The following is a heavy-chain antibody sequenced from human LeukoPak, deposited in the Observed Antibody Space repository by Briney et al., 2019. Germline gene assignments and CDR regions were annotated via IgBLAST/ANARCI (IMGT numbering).Heavy chain of an antibody. CDR1: GFTFSDYA. CDR2: ISGSGGSI. J-gene: IGHJ4*02. CDR3: AKEAYYYGSGSYRKYYFDS. Sequence: GGSLRLSCAASGFTFSDYAMSWVRQAPGKGLEWVSAISGSGGSIYYADSVKGRSTISRDNSRTTLYLQMNSLTAVDTAVYYCAKEAYYYGSGSYRKYYFDSWGQGTRVTVSS. D-gene: IGHD3-10*01. V-gene: IGHV3-23*01.